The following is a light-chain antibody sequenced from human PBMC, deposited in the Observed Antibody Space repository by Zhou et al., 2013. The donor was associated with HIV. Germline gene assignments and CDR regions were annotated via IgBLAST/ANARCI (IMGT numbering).Light chain of an antibody. CDR2: GAS. CDR3: QQRSNWPLT. CDR1: QSVTANF. Sequence: EIVLTQSPGTLSLSPGERATLSCSASQSVTANFLAWYQQKPGEAPRLLIYGASSRAIGIPDRISGSGSGTDFTLTFSRLEPEDFAVYYCQQRSNWPLTFGGGTKVEDQT. V-gene: IGKV3D-20*02. J-gene: IGKJ4*01.